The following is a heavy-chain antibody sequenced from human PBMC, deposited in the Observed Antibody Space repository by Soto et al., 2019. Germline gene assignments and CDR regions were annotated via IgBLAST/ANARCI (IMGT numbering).Heavy chain of an antibody. D-gene: IGHD3-22*01. CDR3: AIRSSDSSGYYSLYFDY. CDR2: IYYSGST. J-gene: IGHJ4*02. CDR1: GGSISSYY. Sequence: PSETLSLTCTVSGGSISSYYWSWIRQPPGKGLEWIGYIYYSGSTNYNPSLKSRVTISVDTSKNQFSLKLSSVTAADTAVYYCAIRSSDSSGYYSLYFDYWGQGTLVTVSS. V-gene: IGHV4-59*08.